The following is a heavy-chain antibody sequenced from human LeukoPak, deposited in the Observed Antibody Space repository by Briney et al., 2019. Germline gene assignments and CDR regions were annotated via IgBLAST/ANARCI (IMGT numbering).Heavy chain of an antibody. J-gene: IGHJ6*03. V-gene: IGHV3-66*02. CDR2: IYSGGST. Sequence: GGSLRLSCAASGFTVSSNYMTWVRQAPGKGLEWVSVIYSGGSTYYADSVKGRFTISRDSSKNSLYLQMNSLRAEDTAVYYCARVDVGDGWSGYFPYHYYYMDVWGKGTTVTISS. D-gene: IGHD3-3*01. CDR1: GFTVSSNY. CDR3: ARVDVGDGWSGYFPYHYYYMDV.